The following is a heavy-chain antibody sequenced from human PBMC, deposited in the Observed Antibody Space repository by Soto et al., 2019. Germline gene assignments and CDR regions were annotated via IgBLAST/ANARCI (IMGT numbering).Heavy chain of an antibody. CDR1: GFTFCSYA. CDR2: ISGSGGST. J-gene: IGHJ4*02. Sequence: PGGSLRLSCAAAGFTFCSYAMSWVRQAQGKGLEWVSAISGSGGSTYYADSVKGRFTISRDNSKNTLYLQMNSLRAEDTAVYYCAKWLTRCAPRYYFDYWGQGTLVTVSS. V-gene: IGHV3-23*01. D-gene: IGHD2-15*01. CDR3: AKWLTRCAPRYYFDY.